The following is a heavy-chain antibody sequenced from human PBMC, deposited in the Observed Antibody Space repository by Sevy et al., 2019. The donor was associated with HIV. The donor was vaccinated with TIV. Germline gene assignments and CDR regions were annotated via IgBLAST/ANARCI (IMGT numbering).Heavy chain of an antibody. Sequence: SETLSLTCTVSGGSISSYYWSWIRQPAGKGLEWIGRIYTSGSTNYNPSLKSRVTMSVDTSKNQFSLKLSSVTAADTAVYYCARGLRPVCSSTSCHYYGMDVWGQGTTFTVSS. V-gene: IGHV4-4*07. CDR3: ARGLRPVCSSTSCHYYGMDV. CDR1: GGSISSYY. D-gene: IGHD2-2*01. CDR2: IYTSGST. J-gene: IGHJ6*02.